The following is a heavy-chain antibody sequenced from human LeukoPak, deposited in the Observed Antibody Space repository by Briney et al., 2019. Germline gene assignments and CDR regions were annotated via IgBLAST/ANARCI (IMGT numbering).Heavy chain of an antibody. V-gene: IGHV5-51*01. J-gene: IGHJ4*02. CDR2: TYPGGSDT. Sequence: GESLKISCRCSGYSFINYYIGWVRQMPGKGLEWVGVTYPGGSDTRYSPSSQGQVTISADKSTTTVYLQWSSLKASDTAMYYCARQYSSGWYRHFDYWGQGTLVTVSS. D-gene: IGHD6-19*01. CDR3: ARQYSSGWYRHFDY. CDR1: GYSFINYY.